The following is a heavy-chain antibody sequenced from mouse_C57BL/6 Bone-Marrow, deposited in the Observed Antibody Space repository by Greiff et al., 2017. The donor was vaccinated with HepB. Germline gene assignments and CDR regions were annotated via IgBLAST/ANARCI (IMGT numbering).Heavy chain of an antibody. Sequence: EVMLVESGGGLVQPGGSLKLSCAASGFTFSDYGMAWVRQAPRKGPEWVAFISNLAYSIYYADTVTGRFTISRENAKNTLYLEMSSLRSEDTAMYYCARQGLGYFDYWGQGTTLTVSS. D-gene: IGHD4-1*01. CDR2: ISNLAYSI. CDR1: GFTFSDYG. J-gene: IGHJ2*01. CDR3: ARQGLGYFDY. V-gene: IGHV5-15*04.